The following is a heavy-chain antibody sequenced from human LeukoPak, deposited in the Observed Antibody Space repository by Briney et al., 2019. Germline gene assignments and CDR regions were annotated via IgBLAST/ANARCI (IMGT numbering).Heavy chain of an antibody. V-gene: IGHV3-21*01. Sequence: GGPLRLSCAASGFTFSRYSMNWVRQAPGKGLEWVSSISGSSTYIYYADSVRCRFTISRDNANNSLYLQMNSLRVEDTAVYYCARSSGWRDYFQDWGQGTLVTVSS. CDR3: ARSSGWRDYFQD. J-gene: IGHJ1*01. D-gene: IGHD6-19*01. CDR1: GFTFSRYS. CDR2: ISGSSTYI.